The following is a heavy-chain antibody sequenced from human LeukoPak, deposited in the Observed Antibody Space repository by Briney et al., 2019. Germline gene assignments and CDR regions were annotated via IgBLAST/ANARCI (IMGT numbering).Heavy chain of an antibody. D-gene: IGHD3-10*01. J-gene: IGHJ6*03. V-gene: IGHV1-18*01. CDR1: GYTFSGYG. CDR2: INVYNGNT. Sequence: GASVKVSCKASGYTFSGYGITWVRQAPGQGLEWMGWINVYNGNTKYAQKFQGRVTMTTDTSTSTAYMELRSLRSDDTAVYYCARVQNLVRGLTGINSHTWYYIYMDVWGKGTTVTISS. CDR3: ARVQNLVRGLTGINSHTWYYIYMDV.